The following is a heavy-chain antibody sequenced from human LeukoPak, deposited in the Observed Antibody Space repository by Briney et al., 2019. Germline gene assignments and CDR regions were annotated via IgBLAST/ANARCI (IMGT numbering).Heavy chain of an antibody. V-gene: IGHV3-49*04. D-gene: IGHD3-9*01. CDR3: TRGEPHDILTGPDY. Sequence: GGSLRLSCAASGFTFSSYWMTWVRQAPGKGLEWVGFIRSKAYGGTTEYAASVKGRFTISRDDSKSIAYLQMNSLKTEDTAVYYCTRGEPHDILTGPDYWGQGTLVTVSS. CDR2: IRSKAYGGTT. CDR1: GFTFSSYW. J-gene: IGHJ4*02.